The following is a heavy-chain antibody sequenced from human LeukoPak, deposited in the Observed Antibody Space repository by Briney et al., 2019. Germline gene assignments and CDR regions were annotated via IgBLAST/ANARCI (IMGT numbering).Heavy chain of an antibody. CDR2: SNWNGGTV. J-gene: IGHJ4*02. Sequence: GGSLRLSCAASGFTFDDYAMYWVRQAPGRGLEWVSHSNWNGGTVGYADSVKGRFTTSRDNAKNSLYLQMNSLRVEDTALYYCTKDTGFYGARRHSYYFDFWGQGVLVTVSS. CDR3: TKDTGFYGARRHSYYFDF. CDR1: GFTFDDYA. D-gene: IGHD3-10*01. V-gene: IGHV3-9*01.